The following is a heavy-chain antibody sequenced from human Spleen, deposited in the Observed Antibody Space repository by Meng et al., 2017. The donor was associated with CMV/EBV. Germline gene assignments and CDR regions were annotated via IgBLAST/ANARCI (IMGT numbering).Heavy chain of an antibody. D-gene: IGHD1-26*01. J-gene: IGHJ4*02. CDR3: AKGQTGATPFDY. CDR1: GYIFTHYY. Sequence: ASVKVSCMASGYIFTHYYMHWVRQAPGQGLEWMGMINPAGDYTTYAQKFQGRVTMTGDTSSSTVYVEVSSLKSEDTSVDYCAKGQTGATPFDYWGQGTLVTVSS. V-gene: IGHV1-46*01. CDR2: INPAGDYT.